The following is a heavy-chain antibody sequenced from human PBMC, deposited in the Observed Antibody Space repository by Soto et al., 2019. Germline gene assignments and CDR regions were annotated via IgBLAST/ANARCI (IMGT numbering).Heavy chain of an antibody. D-gene: IGHD4-17*01. Sequence: QVQLQESGPGLVKPSQTLSLTCTVSGGSISSGGYYWSWIRQHPGKGLEWIGYIYYSGSTYYNPSRKIRVTISVDTSKKQFSLKLSSVTAADTAVYYCARDHYGEFFGYWGQGTLVTVSS. J-gene: IGHJ4*02. CDR3: ARDHYGEFFGY. CDR1: GGSISSGGYY. V-gene: IGHV4-31*03. CDR2: IYYSGST.